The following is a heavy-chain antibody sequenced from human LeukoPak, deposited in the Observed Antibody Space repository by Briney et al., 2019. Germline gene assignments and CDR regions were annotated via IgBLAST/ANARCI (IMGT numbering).Heavy chain of an antibody. CDR3: ARLSGDYGYFDL. J-gene: IGHJ2*01. V-gene: IGHV4-34*01. CDR1: GGSFSGYY. D-gene: IGHD4-17*01. Sequence: PSETLSLTRAVYGGSFSGYYWSWIRQPPGKGLEWIGEVNHSGSTNYNPSLKSRVTISVDTSKNQFSLKLSSVTAADTAVYYCARLSGDYGYFDLWGRGTLVTVSS. CDR2: VNHSGST.